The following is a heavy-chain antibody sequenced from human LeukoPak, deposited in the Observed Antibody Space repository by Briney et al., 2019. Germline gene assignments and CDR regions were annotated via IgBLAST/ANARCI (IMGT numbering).Heavy chain of an antibody. CDR2: IKQDGSEK. Sequence: GGSLRLSCAASGFTFSSYGMSWVRQAPGKGLEWVANIKQDGSEKYYVDSVKGRFTISRDNAKNSLYLQMNSLRAEDTAVYYCARAIGGSYEDYWGQGTLVTVSS. V-gene: IGHV3-7*01. CDR1: GFTFSSYG. D-gene: IGHD1-26*01. CDR3: ARAIGGSYEDY. J-gene: IGHJ4*02.